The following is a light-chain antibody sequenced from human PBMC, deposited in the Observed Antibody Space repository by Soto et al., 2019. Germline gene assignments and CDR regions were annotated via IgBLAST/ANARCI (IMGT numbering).Light chain of an antibody. CDR2: EVT. Sequence: QSALTQPPSASGAPGQSVTISCTGTSSDVGGYNYVSWYQQHPGKAPKLMIYEVTKRPSGVPDRSSGSKSGNTASLTVSGLQAEDEADYYCSSYAGSNKRVFGTGTKVTVL. CDR1: SSDVGGYNY. V-gene: IGLV2-8*01. J-gene: IGLJ1*01. CDR3: SSYAGSNKRV.